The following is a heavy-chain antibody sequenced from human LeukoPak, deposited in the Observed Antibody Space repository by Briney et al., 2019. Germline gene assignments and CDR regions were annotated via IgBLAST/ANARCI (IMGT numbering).Heavy chain of an antibody. CDR1: GGSISSGDYY. D-gene: IGHD2-2*01. CDR3: ARGYCSSTSCYAGLYYYYYGMDV. Sequence: SQTLSLTCTVSGGSISSGDYYWSWIRQPPGKGLEWIGYIYYSGSTYYNPSLKSRVTISVDTSKNQFSLKLSSVTAADTAVYYCARGYCSSTSCYAGLYYYYYGMDVWGKGTTVTVSS. V-gene: IGHV4-30-4*01. J-gene: IGHJ6*04. CDR2: IYYSGST.